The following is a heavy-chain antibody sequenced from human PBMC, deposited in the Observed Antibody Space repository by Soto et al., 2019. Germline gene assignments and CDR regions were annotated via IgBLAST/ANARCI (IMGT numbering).Heavy chain of an antibody. V-gene: IGHV1-69*02. J-gene: IGHJ5*02. CDR2: IIPILGIA. Sequence: ASVKLSCTASGGSFSSYTISWVRQAPGQGLEWMGRIIPILGIANYAQKFQGRVTITADKSTSTAYMELSSLRSEDTAVYYCAVGYGSGSYYMGINWFDPWGQGTLVTVSS. D-gene: IGHD3-10*01. CDR1: GGSFSSYT. CDR3: AVGYGSGSYYMGINWFDP.